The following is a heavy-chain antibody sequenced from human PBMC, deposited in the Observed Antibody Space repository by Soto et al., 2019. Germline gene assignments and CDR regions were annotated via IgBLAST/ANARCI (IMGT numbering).Heavy chain of an antibody. CDR3: TRDPVAVTDPFYFDY. V-gene: IGHV3-21*01. Sequence: GGSLRLSCAASGFTFSYYSMNWVRQAPGKGLEWVSSISSSSTYIYYTDSVKGRFTISRDNDKNSLYLQMTSLRAEDTAVYYCTRDPVAVTDPFYFDYWGQGTPVTVSS. J-gene: IGHJ4*02. CDR2: ISSSSTYI. D-gene: IGHD6-19*01. CDR1: GFTFSYYS.